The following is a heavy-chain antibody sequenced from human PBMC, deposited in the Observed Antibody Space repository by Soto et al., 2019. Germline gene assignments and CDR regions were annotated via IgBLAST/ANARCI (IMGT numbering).Heavy chain of an antibody. CDR2: VYYRGRS. CDR3: VSQRTSVLTQAYFDY. J-gene: IGHJ4*02. CDR1: GGPVSNSNYY. D-gene: IGHD2-8*01. V-gene: IGHV4-39*01. Sequence: SETLSLTCTVSGGPVSNSNYYWGWIRQSPGKGLEWIGSVYYRGRSYSKSSVKSRVTISFDTSKNQCSLNLNSVTASDTAVYYCVSQRTSVLTQAYFDYWGPGALVTISS.